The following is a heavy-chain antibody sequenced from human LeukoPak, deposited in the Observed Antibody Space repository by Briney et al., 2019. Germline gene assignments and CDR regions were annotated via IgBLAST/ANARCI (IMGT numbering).Heavy chain of an antibody. Sequence: ASVKVSCKASGYTFTSYGISWVRQAPGQGLEWMGWISAYNGNTNYAQKLQGRVTMTTDTSTSTAYMELRSLRSDDTAVYYCARDVTGYSSGSYYFDYWGQGTLVTVSS. CDR3: ARDVTGYSSGSYYFDY. V-gene: IGHV1-18*01. CDR2: ISAYNGNT. J-gene: IGHJ4*02. D-gene: IGHD6-19*01. CDR1: GYTFTSYG.